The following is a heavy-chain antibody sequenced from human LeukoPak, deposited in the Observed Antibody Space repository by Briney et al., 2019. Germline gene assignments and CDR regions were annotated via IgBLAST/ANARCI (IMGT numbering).Heavy chain of an antibody. J-gene: IGHJ4*02. CDR2: ISYDGSNK. CDR3: AREYRLWEEGRDY. Sequence: GGSLRLSCAASGFTFSSYGMHWVRQAPGKGLEWVAVISYDGSNKYYADSVKGRFTISRDNPKNTLYLQMNSLRAEDTAVYYCAREYRLWEEGRDYWGQGTLVTVSS. V-gene: IGHV3-30*03. CDR1: GFTFSSYG. D-gene: IGHD1-26*01.